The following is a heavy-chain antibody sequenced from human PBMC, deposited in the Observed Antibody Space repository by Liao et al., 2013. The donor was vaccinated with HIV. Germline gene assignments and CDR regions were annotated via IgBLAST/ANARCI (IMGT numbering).Heavy chain of an antibody. J-gene: IGHJ3*01. Sequence: QVQLQESGPGLVRPSQTLSLSCIVSGDSISGGGHYWSWIRQPAGKGLQWIGRISDSGSSNYNPSLKSRATISVDTSKSQLSLELISVTAADTAIYYCAARITISGVAIPHALDVWGQGTMVAVSS. D-gene: IGHD3-3*01. V-gene: IGHV4-61*02. CDR1: GDSISGGGHY. CDR3: AARITISGVAIPHALDV. CDR2: ISDSGSS.